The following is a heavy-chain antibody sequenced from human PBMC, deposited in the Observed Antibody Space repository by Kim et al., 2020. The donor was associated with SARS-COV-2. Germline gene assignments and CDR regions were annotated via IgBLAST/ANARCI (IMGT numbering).Heavy chain of an antibody. J-gene: IGHJ4*02. CDR3: ARHFGSGFDY. CDR2: IYYSGST. D-gene: IGHD2-15*01. V-gene: IGHV4-39*01. CDR1: GGSISSSSYY. Sequence: SETLSLTCTVSGGSISSSSYYWGWIRQPPGKGLEWIGSIYYSGSTYYNPSLKSRVTISVDTSKNQFSLKLSSVTAADTAVYYCARHFGSGFDYWGQGTLVTVSS.